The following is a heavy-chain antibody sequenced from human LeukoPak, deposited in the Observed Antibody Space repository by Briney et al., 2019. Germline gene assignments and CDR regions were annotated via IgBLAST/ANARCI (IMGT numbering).Heavy chain of an antibody. D-gene: IGHD6-19*01. CDR3: ARRPPSMAGLDY. CDR2: VSKDGTNK. V-gene: IGHV3-30*01. CDR1: GFTFSTCN. J-gene: IGHJ4*02. Sequence: GGSLRLSCAASGFTFSTCNMHWVRQAPGKGLEWVAVVSKDGTNKFYADSVRGRFTISRDNSKNTLYLQMNNLRGEDTAVYYCARRPPSMAGLDYWGQGTLVTVSS.